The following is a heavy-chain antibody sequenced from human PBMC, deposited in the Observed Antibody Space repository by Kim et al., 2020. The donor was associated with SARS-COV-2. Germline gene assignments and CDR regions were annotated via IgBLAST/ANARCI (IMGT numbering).Heavy chain of an antibody. Sequence: GGSLRLSCAASGFTFSSYAMHWVRQAPGKGLEWVAVISYDGSNKYYADSVKGRFTISRDNSKNTLYLQMNSLRAEDTAVYYCARDACSSTSCLAGVLGISWYFDLWGRGTLVTVSS. J-gene: IGHJ2*01. V-gene: IGHV3-30-3*01. D-gene: IGHD2-2*01. CDR3: ARDACSSTSCLAGVLGISWYFDL. CDR2: ISYDGSNK. CDR1: GFTFSSYA.